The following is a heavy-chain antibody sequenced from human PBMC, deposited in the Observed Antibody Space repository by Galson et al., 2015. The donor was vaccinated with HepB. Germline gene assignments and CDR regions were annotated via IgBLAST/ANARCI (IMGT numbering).Heavy chain of an antibody. Sequence: SLRLSCAASGFTFSSYWMSWVRQAPGKGLEWVANIKQDGSEKNYVDSVKGRFTISRDNAKNTLYLQMNSLRAEDTAVYYCARGVLGVPDNFDYWGQGTLVTVSS. CDR1: GFTFSSYW. CDR3: ARGVLGVPDNFDY. J-gene: IGHJ4*02. V-gene: IGHV3-7*03. D-gene: IGHD3-16*01. CDR2: IKQDGSEK.